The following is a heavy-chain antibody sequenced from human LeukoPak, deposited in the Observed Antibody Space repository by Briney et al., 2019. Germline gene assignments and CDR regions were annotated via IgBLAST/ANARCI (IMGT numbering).Heavy chain of an antibody. Sequence: SETLSLTCVVYGGSFSGNYWSWLRQPPGKGLEWIGEINNSGSTNYNPSLKSRVTISVDTSKNQFSLKVSSVTAADTAVYYCARGYNRGSYYNYWGQGTLVTVSS. CDR2: INNSGST. D-gene: IGHD1-26*01. V-gene: IGHV4-34*01. CDR3: ARGYNRGSYYNY. CDR1: GGSFSGNY. J-gene: IGHJ4*02.